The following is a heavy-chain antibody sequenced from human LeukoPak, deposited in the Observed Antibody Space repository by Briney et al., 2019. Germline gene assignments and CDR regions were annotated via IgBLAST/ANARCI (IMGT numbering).Heavy chain of an antibody. J-gene: IGHJ4*02. V-gene: IGHV4-4*09. D-gene: IGHD3-22*01. CDR2: IYTSGST. CDR3: ARARSHYDSSGYYYYFDY. CDR1: GGSISSYY. Sequence: SETLSLTCTVSGGSISSYYWSWIRQPPGKGLEWIGYIYTSGSTNYNPSLKSRVTISVDTSKNQFSLKLSSVTAADTAVYYCARARSHYDSSGYYYYFDYWGQGTLVTVSS.